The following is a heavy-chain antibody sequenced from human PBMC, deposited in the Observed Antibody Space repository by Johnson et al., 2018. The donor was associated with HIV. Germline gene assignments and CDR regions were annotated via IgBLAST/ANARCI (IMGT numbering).Heavy chain of an antibody. V-gene: IGHV3-30*14. D-gene: IGHD1-7*01. J-gene: IGHJ3*02. CDR1: GFTFSSYA. CDR3: ARDRAWNYEGAFDI. Sequence: QVQLVESGGGVVQPGRSLRLSCAASGFTFSSYAMHWVRQAPGKGLEWVAVISYDGSNKYYADSVKGRFTISRDNSKNTLYLQMNSLRAEDTAVYYCARDRAWNYEGAFDIWGQVTMVTVSS. CDR2: ISYDGSNK.